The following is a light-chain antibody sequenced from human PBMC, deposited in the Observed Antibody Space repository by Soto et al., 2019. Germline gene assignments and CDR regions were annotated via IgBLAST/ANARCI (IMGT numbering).Light chain of an antibody. J-gene: IGLJ1*01. Sequence: QSVLTQPASVSGSPGQSITISCTGTSSDVGAYDFVSWYQQHPDKAPKLMIYEVSNRPSGVSNRFSGSKPVNTATLTISGLQAEDEADYYCSSYTSSSTRVFGTGTKLTVL. V-gene: IGLV2-14*03. CDR2: EVS. CDR3: SSYTSSSTRV. CDR1: SSDVGAYDF.